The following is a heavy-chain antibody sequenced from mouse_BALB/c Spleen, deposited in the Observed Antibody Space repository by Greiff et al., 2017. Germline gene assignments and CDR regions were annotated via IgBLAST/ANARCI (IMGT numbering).Heavy chain of an antibody. D-gene: IGHD4-1*01. V-gene: IGHV3-1*02. J-gene: IGHJ3*01. Sequence: EVKLQESGPDLVKPSQSLSLTCTVTGYSITSCYSWHWIRQFPGNKLEWMGYIHYSGSTNYNPSLKSRISITRDTSKNQFFLQLNSVTTEDTATYCGARGGYHNWDFAYWGQGTLVTVSA. CDR3: ARGGYHNWDFAY. CDR2: IHYSGST. CDR1: GYSITSCYS.